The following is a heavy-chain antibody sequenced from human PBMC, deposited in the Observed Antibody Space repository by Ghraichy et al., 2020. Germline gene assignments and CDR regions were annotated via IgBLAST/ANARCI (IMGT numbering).Heavy chain of an antibody. D-gene: IGHD6-6*01. V-gene: IGHV4-34*01. CDR2: INHSGST. CDR1: GGSFSGYY. J-gene: IGHJ6*02. Sequence: SETLSLTCAVYGGSFSGYYWSWIRQPPGKGLEWIGEINHSGSTNYNPSLKSRVTISVDTSKNQFSLKLSSVTAADTAVYYCASRARLLNYYYYGMDVWGQGTTVTVSS. CDR3: ASRARLLNYYYYGMDV.